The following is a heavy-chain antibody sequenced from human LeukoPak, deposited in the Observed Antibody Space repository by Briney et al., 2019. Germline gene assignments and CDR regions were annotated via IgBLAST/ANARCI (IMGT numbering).Heavy chain of an antibody. CDR2: IIPIFGTA. CDR3: ARYYDILTGYRNWFDP. Sequence: GASVKVSCKASGGTFSSYAISWVRQAPGQGLEWMGGIIPIFGTANYAQKFQGRVTITADESTSTAYMELSSLRSEDTAVYYCARYYDILTGYRNWFDPWGQGTLVTVSS. CDR1: GGTFSSYA. V-gene: IGHV1-69*13. D-gene: IGHD3-9*01. J-gene: IGHJ5*02.